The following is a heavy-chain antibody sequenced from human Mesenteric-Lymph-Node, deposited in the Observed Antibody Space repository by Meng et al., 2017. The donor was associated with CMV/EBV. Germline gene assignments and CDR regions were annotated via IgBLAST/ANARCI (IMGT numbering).Heavy chain of an antibody. J-gene: IGHJ6*02. CDR3: ARAPTFHYGMDV. CDR1: GGSISAISSSTYY. Sequence: GSLRLSCSVSGGSISAISSSTYYWGWIRQPPGRGLEWIGSIFYSGNTYYNSSLKSRVTISVDTSKNQFSLKLSSVTAADTAVYYCARAPTFHYGMDVWGQGTTVTVSS. V-gene: IGHV4-39*07. CDR2: IFYSGNT. D-gene: IGHD2-21*01.